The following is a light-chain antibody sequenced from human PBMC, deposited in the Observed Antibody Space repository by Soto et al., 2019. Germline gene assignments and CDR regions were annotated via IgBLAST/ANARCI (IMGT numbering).Light chain of an antibody. CDR2: DAF. CDR3: QLRTDWPL. V-gene: IGKV3-11*01. Sequence: EIVLTQSPATLSLSPGERASLSCRASQSVSNYLAWYQHKPGQAPRLLIYDAFNRATGIPARFSGSGSGTDFTLTISSLEPEDFAVYYWQLRTDWPLFGPGTKVD. J-gene: IGKJ3*01. CDR1: QSVSNY.